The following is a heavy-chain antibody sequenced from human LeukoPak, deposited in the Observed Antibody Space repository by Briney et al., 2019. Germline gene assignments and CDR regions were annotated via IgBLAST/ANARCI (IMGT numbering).Heavy chain of an antibody. V-gene: IGHV3-21*01. CDR2: ISSSSNYI. CDR1: GLTFSSYS. CDR3: ASTQTLDY. Sequence: GGSLRLSCAASGLTFSSYSMNWVRQAPGKGLEWVSSISSSSNYIYYADSVKGRFTISRDNAKNSLYLQMNSLRAEDTAVYYCASTQTLDYWGQGTLVTVSS. J-gene: IGHJ4*02.